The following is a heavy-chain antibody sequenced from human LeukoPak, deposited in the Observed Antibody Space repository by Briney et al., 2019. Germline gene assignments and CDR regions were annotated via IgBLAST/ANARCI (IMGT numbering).Heavy chain of an antibody. J-gene: IGHJ4*02. CDR3: AKDRRGPAAGTWYFES. Sequence: PGGSLRLSCAASGFTFSSNAMGWVRQAPGKGLEWVSAITASAASTYYADSVKGRFTISRDNSKNTLYLQMNSLRAEDTAIYYCAKDRRGPAAGTWYFESWGQGNLVTVSS. CDR2: ITASAAST. D-gene: IGHD6-13*01. V-gene: IGHV3-23*01. CDR1: GFTFSSNA.